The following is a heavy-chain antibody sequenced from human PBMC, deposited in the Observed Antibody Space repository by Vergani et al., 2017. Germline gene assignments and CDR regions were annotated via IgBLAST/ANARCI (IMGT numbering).Heavy chain of an antibody. CDR1: GGSISSGSYY. CDR3: AREDRADAFDI. D-gene: IGHD1-14*01. CDR2: IYTSGST. J-gene: IGHJ3*02. Sequence: QVQLQESGPGLVKPSQTLSLTCTVSGGSISSGSYYWSWIRQPAGKGLEWIGRIYTSGSTNYNPSLKSRVTISVDTSKNQFSLKLSSVTAADTAVYYCAREDRADAFDIWGQGTMVTVSS. V-gene: IGHV4-61*02.